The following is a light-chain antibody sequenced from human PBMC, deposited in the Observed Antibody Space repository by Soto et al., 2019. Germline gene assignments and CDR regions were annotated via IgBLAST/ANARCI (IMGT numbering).Light chain of an antibody. Sequence: LTQPASVSGSPGQSITISCTGTSSDVGGYDHVSWYQQHPGKAPKLIIYDVTVRPSGISPRFSGSKSDNTASLAVSGLQPEDEADYYCSSYTNKDTLLFGGGTKVTVL. CDR2: DVT. CDR1: SSDVGGYDH. J-gene: IGLJ3*02. V-gene: IGLV2-14*03. CDR3: SSYTNKDTLL.